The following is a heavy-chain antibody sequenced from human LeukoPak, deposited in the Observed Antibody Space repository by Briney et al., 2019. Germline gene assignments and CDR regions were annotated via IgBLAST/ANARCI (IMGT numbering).Heavy chain of an antibody. Sequence: GRSLRLSCAASGFTFSSHSMNWVRQAPGKGLEWVSSISSSGRYIYYADSVKGRFTISRDNAKSSLYLQMDTLRAEDTAVYYCARNQSSDNSAYDYWGQGTLVTVSS. V-gene: IGHV3-21*01. J-gene: IGHJ4*02. CDR1: GFTFSSHS. CDR2: ISSSGRYI. D-gene: IGHD6-25*01. CDR3: ARNQSSDNSAYDY.